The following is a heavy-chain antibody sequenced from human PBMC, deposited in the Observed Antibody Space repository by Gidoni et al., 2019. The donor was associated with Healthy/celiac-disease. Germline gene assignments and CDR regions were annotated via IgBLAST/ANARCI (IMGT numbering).Heavy chain of an antibody. Sequence: EVQLVQSGAEVKKPGESLRISCKGSGSSFTSYWISWVRQMPGKGLEWMGRIDPSDSYTNYSPSFQGHVTISADKSISTAYLQWSSLKASDTAMYYCARHFAPTMVRGPLNYWGQGTLVTVSS. CDR2: IDPSDSYT. CDR3: ARHFAPTMVRGPLNY. CDR1: GSSFTSYW. D-gene: IGHD3-10*01. J-gene: IGHJ4*02. V-gene: IGHV5-10-1*03.